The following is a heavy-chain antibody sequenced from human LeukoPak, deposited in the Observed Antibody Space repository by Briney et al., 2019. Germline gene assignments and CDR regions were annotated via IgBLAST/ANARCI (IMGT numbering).Heavy chain of an antibody. CDR1: RNYG. V-gene: IGHV3-30*03. CDR2: ISRDGLTK. D-gene: IGHD6-19*01. J-gene: IGHJ4*02. CDR3: AREWASQLLPRYAIDY. Sequence: GGSLRLSCAASRNYGMHWVRQAPGKGLEWVAVISRDGLTKYYADSVKGRFTLHRDNSRNTLYLEMNSLRDEDTAVYYCAREWASQLLPRYAIDYWGQGALVAVPS.